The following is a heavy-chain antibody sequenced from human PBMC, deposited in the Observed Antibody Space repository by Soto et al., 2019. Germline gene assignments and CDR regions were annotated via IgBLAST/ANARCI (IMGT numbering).Heavy chain of an antibody. V-gene: IGHV3-30-3*01. CDR1: GFTFSSYA. CDR3: AREGGYYSLMGPVNALEDYYYYGMDV. CDR2: ISYDGSNK. D-gene: IGHD3-22*01. Sequence: PGGSLRLSCAASGFTFSSYAMHWGRQAPGKGLEWVAVISYDGSNKYYAGSVKGRFTISRDNSKNTLYLQMNSLRAEDTAVYYCAREGGYYSLMGPVNALEDYYYYGMDVWGQGTTVTVSS. J-gene: IGHJ6*02.